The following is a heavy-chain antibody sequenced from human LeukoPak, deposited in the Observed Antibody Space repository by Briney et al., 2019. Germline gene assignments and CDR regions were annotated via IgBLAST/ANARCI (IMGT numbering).Heavy chain of an antibody. V-gene: IGHV3-9*01. Sequence: PGGSLRLSCAASGFTFRDYAMHCVRLPPGKALECVSGFSWNCGNIVYADSVKGRFTIPRDNAKNSVYLKMNSLRVQDTALYYCAFEFKSQPGTTAFDYWGQGTLVTVSS. J-gene: IGHJ4*02. CDR2: FSWNCGNI. CDR3: AFEFKSQPGTTAFDY. D-gene: IGHD1-7*01. CDR1: GFTFRDYA.